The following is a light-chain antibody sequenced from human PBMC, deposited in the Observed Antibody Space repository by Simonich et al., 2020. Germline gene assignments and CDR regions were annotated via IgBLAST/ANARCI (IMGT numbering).Light chain of an antibody. CDR2: KDS. CDR3: QSADSSGTYVV. J-gene: IGLJ2*01. Sequence: SYELTQPPSVSVSPGQTARITCSGDALPKQYAYWYQQKPGQAPVLGIYKDSERPSGIPVRFSGSSSGTTVTLTISGVQAEDEADYYCQSADSSGTYVVFGGGIKLTVL. V-gene: IGLV3-25*03. CDR1: ALPKQY.